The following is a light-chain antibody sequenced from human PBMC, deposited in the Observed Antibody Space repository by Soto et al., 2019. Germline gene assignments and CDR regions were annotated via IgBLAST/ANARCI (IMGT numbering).Light chain of an antibody. CDR2: SDN. CDR1: SSNIGRNF. Sequence: QSVLTQPPSVSGNPGQRVTLYCCGSSSNIGRNFVYWYQQFPGTAPKLLIYSDNQRPSGVPDRFSASKSGTSASLAISGLRSEDEADYYCAAWDDTVTDQGWVFGGGTKLTVL. CDR3: AAWDDTVTDQGWV. J-gene: IGLJ3*02. V-gene: IGLV1-47*02.